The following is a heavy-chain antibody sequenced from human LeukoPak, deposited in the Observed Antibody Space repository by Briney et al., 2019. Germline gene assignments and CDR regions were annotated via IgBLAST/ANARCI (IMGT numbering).Heavy chain of an antibody. CDR3: ARGRITIAFDI. V-gene: IGHV4-34*01. Sequence: SETLSLTCAVYGGSFSGYYWSWIRQPPGKGLEWIGEINHSGSTNYNPSLKSRVTISVDTSKNQFSLKLSSATAADTAVYYCARGRITIAFDIWGQGTMVTVSS. CDR1: GGSFSGYY. J-gene: IGHJ3*02. CDR2: INHSGST. D-gene: IGHD3-3*01.